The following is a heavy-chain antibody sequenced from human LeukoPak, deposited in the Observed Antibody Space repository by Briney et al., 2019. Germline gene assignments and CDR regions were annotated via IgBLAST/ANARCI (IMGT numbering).Heavy chain of an antibody. V-gene: IGHV4-39*01. CDR2: IYYSGST. Sequence: PSETLSLTCTVCGGSISSSSYYWGWLRQPPGKGLEGLGSIYYSGSTYYNPSLKSRVTISVDTSKNQFSLKLSSVTAADTAVYYCARPRGTNGVLNRIWYFDLWGRGTLVTVSS. D-gene: IGHD2-8*01. CDR1: GGSISSSSYY. J-gene: IGHJ2*01. CDR3: ARPRGTNGVLNRIWYFDL.